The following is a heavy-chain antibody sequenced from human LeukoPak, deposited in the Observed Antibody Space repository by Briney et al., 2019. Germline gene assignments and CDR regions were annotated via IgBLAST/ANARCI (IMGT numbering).Heavy chain of an antibody. J-gene: IGHJ4*02. CDR1: GGSIDNSNDY. CDR2: IYYTGST. V-gene: IGHV4-39*01. CDR3: ARVTGYMIEDYFDY. D-gene: IGHD3-22*01. Sequence: SETLSLTCTVSGGSIDNSNDYWGWFRQPPGKGLEWIGSIYYTGSTYYNPSLKSRVTISVDTSKNQFSLKLTSVTAADTAVHYCARVTGYMIEDYFDYWGQGTLVTVSS.